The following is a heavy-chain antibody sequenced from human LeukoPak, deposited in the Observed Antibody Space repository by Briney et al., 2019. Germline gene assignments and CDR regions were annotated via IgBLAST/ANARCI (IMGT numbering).Heavy chain of an antibody. V-gene: IGHV4-38-2*02. CDR1: AYSISSGYY. CDR2: IHHTGYT. J-gene: IGHJ5*02. D-gene: IGHD4-11*01. CDR3: ASVPSKGLRSNYYWFDP. Sequence: SETLSLTCSVSAYSISSGYYWGWIRQPPGKGLEWIGSIHHTGYTFYNPSAKSRITISVETSKNQFSLKLSSVTAADTAVYYCASVPSKGLRSNYYWFDPWGQGTLVTVSS.